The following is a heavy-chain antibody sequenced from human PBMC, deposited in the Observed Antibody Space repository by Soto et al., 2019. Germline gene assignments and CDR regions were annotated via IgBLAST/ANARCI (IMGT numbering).Heavy chain of an antibody. CDR1: GFTFSSYA. Sequence: GGSLRLSCAASGFTFSSYAMSWVRQAPGKGLEWVAVISYGGSNTYYADSVKGRFTISRDNSKNTLYLQMNSLRAEDTAVYYCAKDRYVTAIGVDYWGQGTLVT. CDR3: AKDRYVTAIGVDY. V-gene: IGHV3-30*04. D-gene: IGHD2-21*02. J-gene: IGHJ4*02. CDR2: ISYGGSNT.